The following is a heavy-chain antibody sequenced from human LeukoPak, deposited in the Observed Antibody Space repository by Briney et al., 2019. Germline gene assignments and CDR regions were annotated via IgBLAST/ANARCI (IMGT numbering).Heavy chain of an antibody. CDR1: GFTFSSYS. D-gene: IGHD6-6*01. CDR2: ISSSSSTK. V-gene: IGHV3-48*04. J-gene: IGHJ4*02. CDR3: ARGGAARPDF. Sequence: GGSLRLSCEASGFTFSSYSMNWVRQAPGKGLEWVSYISSSSSTKKYVDSVKGRFTISRDNAKNSLYLQMNSLRVEDTAVYYCARGGAARPDFWGQGTLVTVSS.